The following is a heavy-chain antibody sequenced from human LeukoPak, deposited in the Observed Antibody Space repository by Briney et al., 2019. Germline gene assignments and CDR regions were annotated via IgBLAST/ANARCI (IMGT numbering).Heavy chain of an antibody. V-gene: IGHV1-18*01. CDR2: ISASNGNT. CDR3: TGRGITASRIDY. CDR1: DYTFPGHG. J-gene: IGHJ4*02. D-gene: IGHD6-13*01. Sequence: ASVKVSCKASDYTFPGHGLSWVRQASGQGLEWMGWISASNGNTDYAQKFQGRLTMTTDASTKTAYMELRSLRSDDTAMYYCTGRGITASRIDYWGQGTLVTVSS.